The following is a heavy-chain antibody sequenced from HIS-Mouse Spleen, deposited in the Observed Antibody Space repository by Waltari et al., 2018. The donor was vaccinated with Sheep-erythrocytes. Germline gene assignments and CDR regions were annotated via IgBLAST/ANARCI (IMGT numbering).Heavy chain of an antibody. CDR1: GFTFSSYS. Sequence: EVQLVESGGGLVKPGGSLRLSCAASGFTFSSYSMNWVRQAPGKGLEWVSSISSRSSYIDYADSLKGRFTISRDNAKNSLYLQMNSLRAEDTAVYYCARVASGATFDYWGQGTLVTVSS. CDR3: ARVASGATFDY. J-gene: IGHJ4*02. D-gene: IGHD1-26*01. V-gene: IGHV3-21*01. CDR2: ISSRSSYI.